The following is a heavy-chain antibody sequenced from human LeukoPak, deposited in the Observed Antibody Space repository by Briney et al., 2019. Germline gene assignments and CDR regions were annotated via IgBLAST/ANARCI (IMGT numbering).Heavy chain of an antibody. J-gene: IGHJ4*02. CDR2: ISCSDDSR. D-gene: IGHD6-13*01. Sequence: GRSLSLLCAASGFTFRRYAMSWARQAPGKGLEWVSAISCSDDSRYYADSVKGRFTISRENSKNTVYLQMNSRRAEDTAVYYCAKLRSGGPAAGNYWGQGTLVTVSS. V-gene: IGHV3-23*01. CDR3: AKLRSGGPAAGNY. CDR1: GFTFRRYA.